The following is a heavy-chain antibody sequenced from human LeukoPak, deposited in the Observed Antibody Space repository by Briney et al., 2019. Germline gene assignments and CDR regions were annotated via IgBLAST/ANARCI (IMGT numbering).Heavy chain of an antibody. CDR2: IKQDGSEK. J-gene: IGHJ6*02. D-gene: IGHD2-15*01. Sequence: GGSLRLSCAASGFTFSSYWMSWVRQAPGKGLEWVANIKQDGSEKYYVDSVKGRFTISRDNAKNSLYLQMNSLRVEDTAVYYCARDAHCSGGSCWYYYGMDVWGQGTTVTVSS. CDR1: GFTFSSYW. V-gene: IGHV3-7*01. CDR3: ARDAHCSGGSCWYYYGMDV.